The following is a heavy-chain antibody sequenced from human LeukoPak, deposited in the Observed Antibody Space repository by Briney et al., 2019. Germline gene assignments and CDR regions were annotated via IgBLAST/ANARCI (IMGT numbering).Heavy chain of an antibody. CDR3: ARDSYDILTGTNWFDP. J-gene: IGHJ5*02. D-gene: IGHD3-9*01. V-gene: IGHV4-31*03. Sequence: SQTLSLTCTVSGGSISSGGYYWSWIRQHPGKGLEWIGYIYYSGSTYYNPSLKSRVTISVDTSKNQFSLKLSSVTAADTAVYYCARDSYDILTGTNWFDPWGQGTLVTVSS. CDR2: IYYSGST. CDR1: GGSISSGGYY.